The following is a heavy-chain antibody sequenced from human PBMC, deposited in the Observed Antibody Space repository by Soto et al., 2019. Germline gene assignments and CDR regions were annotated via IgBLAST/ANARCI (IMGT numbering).Heavy chain of an antibody. CDR1: GFAFTSYN. CDR3: ARYDYWSGLDRNWFDP. J-gene: IGHJ5*02. V-gene: IGHV1-3*01. CDR2: INAGNGNT. Sequence: QVQLVQSGPEVKKPGASVILSCETSGFAFTSYNIHWVRQAPEQRPEWMGWINAGNGNTKYAQNFQGRITITRDTSADTAYLELSGLKSEDTAVYYCARYDYWSGLDRNWFDPWGQGTLVTVSS. D-gene: IGHD3-3*01.